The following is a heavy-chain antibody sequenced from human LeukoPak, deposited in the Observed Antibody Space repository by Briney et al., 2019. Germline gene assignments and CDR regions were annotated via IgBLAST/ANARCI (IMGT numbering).Heavy chain of an antibody. CDR2: IYTSGST. J-gene: IGHJ6*02. CDR3: ARDSPIAVAGTYYYYGMDV. CDR1: GGSISSYY. Sequence: SENLSLTCTVSGGSISSYYWSWIRQPAGKGLEWIGCIYTSGSTNYNPSLKSRVTMSVDTSKNQFSLKLSSVTAADTAVYYCARDSPIAVAGTYYYYGMDVWGQGTTVTVSS. V-gene: IGHV4-4*07. D-gene: IGHD6-19*01.